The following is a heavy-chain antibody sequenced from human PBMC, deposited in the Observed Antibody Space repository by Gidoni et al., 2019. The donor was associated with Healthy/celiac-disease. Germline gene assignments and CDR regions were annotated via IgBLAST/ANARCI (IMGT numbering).Heavy chain of an antibody. D-gene: IGHD1-26*01. CDR2: RIPIFDTA. CDR1: GGTFSSYA. V-gene: IGHV1-69*06. CDR3: AWWELPRRLDY. Sequence: QVQLVQSGAEVKKLGSSVKVSCKASGGTFSSYAISWVRQAPGQGLEWMGGRIPIFDTANYAQKFQGRVTITADKSTSTAYMELSSLRSEDTAVYYCAWWELPRRLDYWCQGTLVTVSS. J-gene: IGHJ4*02.